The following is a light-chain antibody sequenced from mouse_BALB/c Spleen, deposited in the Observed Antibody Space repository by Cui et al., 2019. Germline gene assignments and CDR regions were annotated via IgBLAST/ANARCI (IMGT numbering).Light chain of an antibody. CDR2: STS. J-gene: IGKJ4*01. CDR1: PSVSSSY. CDR3: HQYHRYPFT. V-gene: IGKV4-74*01. Sequence: QIVLTQSPAIMSASLGERVTMTCTASPSVSSSYLHWYQQKPASSPKHWIYSTSNLASGVPARFSGSGSGSYYSLTISSMEGEDAATYYCHQYHRYPFTFGSGTKLEIK.